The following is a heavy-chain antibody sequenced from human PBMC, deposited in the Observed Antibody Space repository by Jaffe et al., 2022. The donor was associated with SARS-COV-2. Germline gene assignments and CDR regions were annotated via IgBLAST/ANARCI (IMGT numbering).Heavy chain of an antibody. J-gene: IGHJ4*02. CDR1: GFTFSNYE. CDR3: AKIWGSSPDLDY. Sequence: EVYLVESGGGLVQPGGSLRLSCAASGFTFSNYEMNWFRQAPGKRLEWVSYISSSGGTIYYADSVKGRFTISRDNTKNSLSLQMNSLRAEDTAVYHCAKIWGSSPDLDYWGQGTLVSVSS. V-gene: IGHV3-48*03. CDR2: ISSSGGTI. D-gene: IGHD3-16*01.